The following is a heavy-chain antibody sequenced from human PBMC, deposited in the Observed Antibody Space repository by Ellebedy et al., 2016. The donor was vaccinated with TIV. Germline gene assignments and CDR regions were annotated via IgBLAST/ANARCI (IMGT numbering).Heavy chain of an antibody. CDR2: ITGSGGST. Sequence: GGSLRLXCAASGFTFSSFAMTWVRQAPGRGLEWVSSITGSGGSTYYADSVKGRFTISRDNSKNTLYLQMNSLRAEDTALYYCAKGNGDSGYYWGQGTLVTVSS. D-gene: IGHD3-22*01. V-gene: IGHV3-23*01. J-gene: IGHJ4*02. CDR1: GFTFSSFA. CDR3: AKGNGDSGYY.